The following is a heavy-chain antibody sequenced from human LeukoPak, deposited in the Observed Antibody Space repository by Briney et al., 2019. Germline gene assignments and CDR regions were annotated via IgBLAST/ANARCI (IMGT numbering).Heavy chain of an antibody. J-gene: IGHJ4*02. CDR1: GYTLTELS. D-gene: IGHD5-18*01. CDR2: IIPIFGTA. Sequence: SVKVSCKVSGYTLTELSMHWVRQAPGKGLEWMGGIIPIFGTANYAQKFQGRVTITADESTSTAYMELSSLRSEDTAVYYCARDGGYSGDYWGQGTLVTVSS. CDR3: ARDGGYSGDY. V-gene: IGHV1-69*13.